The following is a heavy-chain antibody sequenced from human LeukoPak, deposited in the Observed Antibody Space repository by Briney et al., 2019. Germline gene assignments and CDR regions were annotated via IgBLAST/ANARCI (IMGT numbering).Heavy chain of an antibody. CDR1: GYTFTSNY. CDR2: ISPSGGST. V-gene: IGHV1-46*01. J-gene: IGHJ4*01. CDR3: ARADQWDGYKYYFDY. D-gene: IGHD5-24*01. Sequence: ASVKASCKAFGYTFTSNYMHWVRQAPGQGPEWMGVISPSGGSTTYAQKFQGRVTITRTTSISTAYMELSSLRSEDTAVYYCARADQWDGYKYYFDYWGQGTLVTVSS.